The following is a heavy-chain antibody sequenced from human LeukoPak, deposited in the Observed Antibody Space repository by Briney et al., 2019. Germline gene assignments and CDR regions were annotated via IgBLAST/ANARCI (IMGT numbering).Heavy chain of an antibody. V-gene: IGHV1-2*02. D-gene: IGHD4-11*01. CDR3: ARERNHADYRNAFAD. CDR2: ITDKRSVK. CDR1: GNIFTDYY. J-gene: IGHJ3*01. Sequence: ASVKVSCKASGNIFTDYYIHWVRQAPGQGLEWMGWITDKRSVKIYAEKVKGRVTMSRDTSRNTAYLQVTRLRSDDTAMYYCARERNHADYRNAFADWGQGTKVTVSS.